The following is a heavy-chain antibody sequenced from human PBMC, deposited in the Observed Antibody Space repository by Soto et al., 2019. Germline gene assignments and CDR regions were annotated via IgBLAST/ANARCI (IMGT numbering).Heavy chain of an antibody. CDR3: ARKIAAAGTSFGDYFDY. D-gene: IGHD6-13*01. CDR1: GFTFSAYY. V-gene: IGHV3-11*01. CDR2: ISSSGSTI. Sequence: QVQLVESGGGLVKPGGSLRLSCAASGFTFSAYYMSGIRQAPGKGLECVSYISSSGSTIYYADSVKGRFTISRDNAKKSLYLQMNRLRAEDTAVYYCARKIAAAGTSFGDYFDYWGQGTLVTVSS. J-gene: IGHJ4*02.